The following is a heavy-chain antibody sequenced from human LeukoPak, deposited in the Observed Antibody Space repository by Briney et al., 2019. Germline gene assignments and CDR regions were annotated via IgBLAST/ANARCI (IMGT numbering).Heavy chain of an antibody. CDR3: AKEAYIEMATITPDY. J-gene: IGHJ4*02. Sequence: GGSLRLSCAAPGFTFSSYGMHWVRQAPGKGLEWVAVIWYDGSNKYYADSVKVRFTISRDNSKNTLYLQMNSLRAEDTAVYYCAKEAYIEMATITPDYWGQGTLVTVSS. CDR1: GFTFSSYG. CDR2: IWYDGSNK. V-gene: IGHV3-33*06. D-gene: IGHD5-24*01.